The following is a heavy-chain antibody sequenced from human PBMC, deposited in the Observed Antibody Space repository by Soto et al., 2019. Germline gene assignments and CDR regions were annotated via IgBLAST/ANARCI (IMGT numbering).Heavy chain of an antibody. CDR1: GFRSGKYGIITYA. D-gene: IGHD3-10*01. CDR2: ITGTGSYA. V-gene: IGHV3-23*01. CDR3: ATGTSSEFLLSFDD. Sequence: PGGSLRLSCMASGFRSGKYGIITYAMTWVRQPPGKGLEWVSVITGTGSYAYYADSVKGLFTISRDNSRNSLFLQMGSLRADDTAVYFCATGTSSEFLLSFDDWGHGTLVTVS. J-gene: IGHJ4*01.